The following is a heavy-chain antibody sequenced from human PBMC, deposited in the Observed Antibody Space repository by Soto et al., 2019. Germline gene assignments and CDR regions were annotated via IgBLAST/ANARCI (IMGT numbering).Heavy chain of an antibody. Sequence: PSETLSLTCAAYGGSFSGHYWSWIRQPPGKGLEWIGEIYNSGSTNYNQSLKSRVTISVDKSKNQFSLKMSPLTAPDTAVYYCASALRTTMTYYYYYGMDVWGQGTTVTVSS. CDR2: IYNSGST. CDR1: GGSFSGHY. J-gene: IGHJ6*02. V-gene: IGHV4-34*01. D-gene: IGHD4-17*01. CDR3: ASALRTTMTYYYYYGMDV.